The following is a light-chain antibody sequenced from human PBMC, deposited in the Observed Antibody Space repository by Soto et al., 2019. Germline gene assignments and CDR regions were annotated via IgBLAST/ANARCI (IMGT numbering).Light chain of an antibody. J-gene: IGKJ2*01. CDR2: LGS. Sequence: DIVMTQSPLSLPVTPGAPASISCRSSQSLLHSNGYNYLDWYLQKPGQSPQLLIYLGSNRASGVPDRFSGRGSGTDFTLKISRVEAEDVGVYYCMQALQTPYTFGQGTKLEI. V-gene: IGKV2-28*01. CDR1: QSLLHSNGYNY. CDR3: MQALQTPYT.